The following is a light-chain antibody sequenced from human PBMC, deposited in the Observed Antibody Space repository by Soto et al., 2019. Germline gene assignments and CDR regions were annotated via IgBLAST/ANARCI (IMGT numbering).Light chain of an antibody. CDR1: SSDVGDYNY. CDR2: EVS. CDR3: ISYSGSSHVV. J-gene: IGLJ2*01. V-gene: IGLV2-8*01. Sequence: QSALTQPPSASGSVGQSVTISCTGTSSDVGDYNYVSWYQQYPGNAPQLMIYEVSKRPAGVPDRFSGSKSGNTASLTVSGLQADDEADYYCISYSGSSHVVFGGGTQLTVL.